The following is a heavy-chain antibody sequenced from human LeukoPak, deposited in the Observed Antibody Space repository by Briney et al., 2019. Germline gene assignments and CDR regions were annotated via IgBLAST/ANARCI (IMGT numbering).Heavy chain of an antibody. J-gene: IGHJ3*02. V-gene: IGHV3-7*01. CDR2: IKPDGSDK. D-gene: IGHD2-15*01. Sequence: GGSLRLSCAASGFTFSHYWMSWVRQAPGKGLEWVANIKPDGSDKYYVDSVKGRSPISRDKAKNTMYLEMDRLRAEDTAVYYCAREDMWAFDMWGQGTMVTVSS. CDR1: GFTFSHYW. CDR3: AREDMWAFDM.